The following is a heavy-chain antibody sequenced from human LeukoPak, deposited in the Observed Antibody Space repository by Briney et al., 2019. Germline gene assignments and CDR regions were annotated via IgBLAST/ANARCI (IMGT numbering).Heavy chain of an antibody. Sequence: SVTLSFNSSVGTFSIYAISWGRQAPGQGLEWMGGVIPIFGTRNYAQKFQGRLTIIADESTSRAYMELSSLRPEDPAVYYCASGPLIVVVPAASDLGYNWPAPWGQGTLVTVSP. CDR3: ASGPLIVVVPAASDLGYNWPAP. V-gene: IGHV1-69*13. D-gene: IGHD2-2*01. CDR2: VIPIFGTR. CDR1: VGTFSIYA. J-gene: IGHJ5*02.